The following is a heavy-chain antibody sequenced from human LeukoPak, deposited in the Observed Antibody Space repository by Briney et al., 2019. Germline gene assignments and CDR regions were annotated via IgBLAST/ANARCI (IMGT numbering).Heavy chain of an antibody. D-gene: IGHD2-8*02. CDR1: GYTFTGYY. J-gene: IGHJ4*02. Sequence: ASVKVSCKASGYTFTGYYMHWVRQAPGQGLEWMGWSNPNNGGTNYAQKFQGRVTMTLDTSISTAYMELSRLRSDDTAIYCCARVDGGEWYYFDYWGQGTLVTVSS. CDR2: SNPNNGGT. V-gene: IGHV1-2*02. CDR3: ARVDGGEWYYFDY.